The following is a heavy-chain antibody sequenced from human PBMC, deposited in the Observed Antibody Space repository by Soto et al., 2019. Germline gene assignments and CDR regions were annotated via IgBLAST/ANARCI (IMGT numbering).Heavy chain of an antibody. CDR1: GFTFSSYA. Sequence: PGGSLRLSCAASGFTFSSYAMSWVRQAPGKGLEWVSAISGSGGSTYYADSVKGRFTISRDNSKNTLYLQMNSLRAEDTAVYYCAKEGAGYCSGGSCLESYFDYGAQGTLVTFSS. CDR2: ISGSGGST. J-gene: IGHJ4*02. V-gene: IGHV3-23*01. CDR3: AKEGAGYCSGGSCLESYFDY. D-gene: IGHD2-15*01.